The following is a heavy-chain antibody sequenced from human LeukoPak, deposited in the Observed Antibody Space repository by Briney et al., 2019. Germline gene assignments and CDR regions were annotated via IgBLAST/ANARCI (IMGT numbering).Heavy chain of an antibody. CDR1: GFTVSSNY. CDR2: IYSGGST. J-gene: IGHJ6*02. CDR3: ARDLGPDGMDV. V-gene: IGHV3-53*01. Sequence: TGGSLRLSCAASGFTVSSNYMSWVRQAPGKGLEWVSVIYSGGSTYYADSVKGRFTITRDNSKNTLYLQMNSLRAEDTAVYYCARDLGPDGMDVWGQGTTVTVSS.